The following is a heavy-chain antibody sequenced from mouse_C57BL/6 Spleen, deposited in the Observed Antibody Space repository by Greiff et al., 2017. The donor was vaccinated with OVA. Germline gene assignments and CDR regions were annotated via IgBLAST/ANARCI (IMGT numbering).Heavy chain of an antibody. CDR3: AREGFAD. J-gene: IGHJ3*01. Sequence: QVQLQQPGAELVMPGASVKLSCKASGYTFTSYWMHWVKQRPGQGLEWIGEIDPSDSYTNYNQKFKGKSTLTVDKSSSTAYMQLSSLTSEDSAVYYSAREGFADWGQGTLVTVSA. CDR1: GYTFTSYW. CDR2: IDPSDSYT. V-gene: IGHV1-69*01.